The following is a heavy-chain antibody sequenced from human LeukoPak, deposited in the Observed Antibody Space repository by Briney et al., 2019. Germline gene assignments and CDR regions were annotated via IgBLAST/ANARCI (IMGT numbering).Heavy chain of an antibody. V-gene: IGHV4-59*01. CDR2: IYYSGST. Sequence: SETLSLTCTVSGGSISSYYWSWIRQPPGKGLEWIGYIYYSGSTNYNPSLKSRVTISVDTSKNQFSLKLSSVTAADTAVYYCARASRAMIVGYWGQGTLVTVSS. J-gene: IGHJ4*02. CDR1: GGSISSYY. CDR3: ARASRAMIVGY. D-gene: IGHD3-22*01.